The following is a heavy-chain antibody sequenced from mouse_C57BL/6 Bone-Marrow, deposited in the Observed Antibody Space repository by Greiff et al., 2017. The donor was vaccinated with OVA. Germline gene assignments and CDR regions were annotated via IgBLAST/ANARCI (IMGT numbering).Heavy chain of an antibody. CDR2: ISSGSSTI. D-gene: IGHD3-1*01. CDR1: GFTFSDYG. Sequence: EVKLMESGGGLVKPGGSLKLSCAASGFTFSDYGLHWVRQAPEKGLEWVAYISSGSSTIYYADTVKGRFTISIDKAKTTLFLKMTSLSSEDTAMYYCARGTGALWGQGTTLTVSS. J-gene: IGHJ2*01. V-gene: IGHV5-17*01. CDR3: ARGTGAL.